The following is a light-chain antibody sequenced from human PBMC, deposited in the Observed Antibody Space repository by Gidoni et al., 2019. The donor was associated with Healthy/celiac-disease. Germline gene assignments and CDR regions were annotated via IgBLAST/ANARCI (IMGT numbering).Light chain of an antibody. V-gene: IGKV1-39*01. CDR3: QQSYSTLWT. CDR2: AAS. CDR1: QSISSY. Sequence: DIQMTQSPSSLSASVGDRVTITCRASQSISSYLNWYQQKPGKAPKLLIYAASSLQSGVPSRFSGSGSGTDFTLTISSLQPEDFATYDCQQSYSTLWTFXXXTKVEIK. J-gene: IGKJ1*01.